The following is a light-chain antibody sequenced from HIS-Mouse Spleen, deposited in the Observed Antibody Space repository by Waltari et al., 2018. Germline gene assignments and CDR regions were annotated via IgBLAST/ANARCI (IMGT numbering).Light chain of an antibody. J-gene: IGKJ3*01. CDR2: KAS. V-gene: IGKV1-5*03. CDR3: QQYNSCFT. Sequence: DIQMTQSPSTLSASVGDRVTITCRASQSISSWLAWYQQKPGKAPKLLIYKASSLESGVPSRFSGSGSGTEFTLTISSLQPDDFATYYCQQYNSCFTFGPGTKLEIK. CDR1: QSISSW.